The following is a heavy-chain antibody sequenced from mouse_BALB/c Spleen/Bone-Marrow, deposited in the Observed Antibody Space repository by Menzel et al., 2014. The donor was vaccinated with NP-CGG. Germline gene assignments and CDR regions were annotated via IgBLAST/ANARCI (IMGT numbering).Heavy chain of an antibody. CDR2: LYPGDGDT. CDR3: ARTGNLAWFAY. CDR1: GYAFSSYW. Sequence: VKLVESGAELVRPGSSVKISCKASGYAFSSYWMNWVKQRPGQGLEWIGQLYPGDGDTYYNGKFKGKATLTADKSSSTAYMQLSSLTSEDSAVYFCARTGNLAWFAYWGQGTLVTVSA. J-gene: IGHJ3*01. D-gene: IGHD2-1*01. V-gene: IGHV1-80*01.